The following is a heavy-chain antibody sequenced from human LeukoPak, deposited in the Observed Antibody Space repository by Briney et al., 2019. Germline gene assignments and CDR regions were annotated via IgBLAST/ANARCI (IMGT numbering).Heavy chain of an antibody. CDR2: IYYSGST. Sequence: SEALSLTCTVSGVSISSYYWSWIRQPPGKGLEWIGYIYYSGSTNYNPSLKSRVTISLNTSKNQFSLKLSSVTAADTAVYYCARHDGSSWYYAFDVWGQGTMVTVSS. D-gene: IGHD6-13*01. J-gene: IGHJ3*01. V-gene: IGHV4-59*08. CDR3: ARHDGSSWYYAFDV. CDR1: GVSISSYY.